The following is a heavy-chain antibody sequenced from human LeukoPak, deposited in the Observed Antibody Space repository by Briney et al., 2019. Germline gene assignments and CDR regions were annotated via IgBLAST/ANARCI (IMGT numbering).Heavy chain of an antibody. CDR2: INHSGST. CDR1: GGSFSAYY. V-gene: IGHV4-34*01. Sequence: SETLSLTCAVYGGSFSAYYWSWIRQPPGKGLEWIGEINHSGSTNYNPSLKSRVTISVDTSKNRFSLKLNSMTAADTAVYYCAAAGPGHWGQGTLVTVSS. CDR3: AAAGPGH. J-gene: IGHJ4*02. D-gene: IGHD7-27*01.